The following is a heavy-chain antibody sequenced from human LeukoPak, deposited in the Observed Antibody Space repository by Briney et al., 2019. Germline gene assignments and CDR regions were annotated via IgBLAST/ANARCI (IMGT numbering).Heavy chain of an antibody. V-gene: IGHV4-59*01. Sequence: SETLSLTCTVSGGSISNKYWSWIRQPPGKGLEWIGYIYYTGSTNYNPSLKSRVTISVDTSKNQFSLNLSSVTAADTAVYYCARDRRVMYYYDTSGPTYFDYWGQGTLVTVSS. CDR1: GGSISNKY. D-gene: IGHD3-22*01. CDR2: IYYTGST. J-gene: IGHJ4*02. CDR3: ARDRRVMYYYDTSGPTYFDY.